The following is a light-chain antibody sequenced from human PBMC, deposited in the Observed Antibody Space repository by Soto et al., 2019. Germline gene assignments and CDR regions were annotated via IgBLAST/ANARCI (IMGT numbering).Light chain of an antibody. CDR3: SSYAPMNVL. V-gene: IGLV2-14*01. CDR2: EVS. J-gene: IGLJ2*01. Sequence: QSALTQPASVSGSPGQSITISCTGTSSDVGGYNYVSWYQQHPGKAPKLMIYEVSNRPSGVSNRFSGSKSGNTASLTISGLQAEDEADYYCSSYAPMNVLFGGGTKLTVL. CDR1: SSDVGGYNY.